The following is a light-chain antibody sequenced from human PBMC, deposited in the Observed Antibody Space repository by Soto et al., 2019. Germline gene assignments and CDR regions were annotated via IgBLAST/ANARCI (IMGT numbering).Light chain of an antibody. CDR1: QSISTY. CDR3: QQYDSYPLN. V-gene: IGKV1-5*03. Sequence: DIQMTQSPSTLSASVGDRVTITCRASQSISTYLAWYQQKPGKAPSLLIYKASTLESGVPSRLSGSGSGTEFTLTIRSLQPDDFATYYCQQYDSYPLNFGGGTRWIS. J-gene: IGKJ4*01. CDR2: KAS.